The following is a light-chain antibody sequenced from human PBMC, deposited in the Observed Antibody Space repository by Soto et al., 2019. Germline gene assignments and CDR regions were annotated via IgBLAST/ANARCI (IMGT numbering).Light chain of an antibody. CDR2: DAS. J-gene: IGKJ2*01. CDR3: QQRSNWPPYT. V-gene: IGKV3-11*01. Sequence: EIVLTQSPATLSLSPGERATLSCRASQSVSSYLAWYQQKPGQAPRLLIYDASNRATGIPARFSGSGSGTDFPLTISRLEPEDFAVYYCQQRSNWPPYTFGPGTKLEIK. CDR1: QSVSSY.